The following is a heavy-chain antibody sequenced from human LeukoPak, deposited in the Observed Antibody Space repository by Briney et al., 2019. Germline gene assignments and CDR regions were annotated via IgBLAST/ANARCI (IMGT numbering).Heavy chain of an antibody. Sequence: SETLSLTCTVSGGSISSYYWSWIRQPPGKGLEWIGYIYYSGSTNYNPSLKSRVTISVDTSKNQFSLKRSSVTAADTAVYYCAREGGSSSWYDYWGQGTLVTVSS. CDR3: AREGGSSSWYDY. CDR1: GGSISSYY. J-gene: IGHJ4*02. V-gene: IGHV4-59*01. CDR2: IYYSGST. D-gene: IGHD6-13*01.